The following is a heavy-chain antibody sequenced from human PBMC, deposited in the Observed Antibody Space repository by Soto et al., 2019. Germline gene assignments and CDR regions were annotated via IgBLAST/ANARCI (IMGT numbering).Heavy chain of an antibody. J-gene: IGHJ4*02. D-gene: IGHD2-15*01. CDR1: GYSFTSYY. Sequence: ASVKVSCKSSGYSFTSYYMHWVRQAPGQGPEWMGIINPSGGSTSYAQKFQGRVTMTRDTSTSTVYMELSSLRSEDTAVYYCARYRADCSGGSCYLHFDYWGQGTLVTVSS. V-gene: IGHV1-46*01. CDR3: ARYRADCSGGSCYLHFDY. CDR2: INPSGGST.